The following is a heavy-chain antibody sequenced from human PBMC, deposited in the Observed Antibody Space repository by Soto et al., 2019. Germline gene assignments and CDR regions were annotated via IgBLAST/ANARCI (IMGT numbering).Heavy chain of an antibody. Sequence: ASVKVSCKASGGTFSSYTISWVRQAPGQGLEWMGRIIPILGIANYAQKFQGRVTITADKSTSTAYMELSSLRSEDTAVYYCASHLEVGATGAGVAFDIWGQGTMVTVSS. CDR3: ASHLEVGATGAGVAFDI. CDR2: IIPILGIA. V-gene: IGHV1-69*02. CDR1: GGTFSSYT. J-gene: IGHJ3*02. D-gene: IGHD5-12*01.